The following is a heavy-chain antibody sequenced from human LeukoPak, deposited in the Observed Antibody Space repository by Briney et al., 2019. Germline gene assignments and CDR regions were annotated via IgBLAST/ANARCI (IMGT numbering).Heavy chain of an antibody. J-gene: IGHJ4*02. CDR1: GFTFSSYG. Sequence: PGGSLSLSCAASGFTFSSYGMHWVRQAPGKGLEWVAVISYDGSNKYYADSVKGRFTISRDNSKNTLYLQMNSLRAEDTAVYYCAKPPATCHSSGSCWGQGTLVTVSS. CDR3: AKPPATCHSSGSC. V-gene: IGHV3-30*18. D-gene: IGHD6-25*01. CDR2: ISYDGSNK.